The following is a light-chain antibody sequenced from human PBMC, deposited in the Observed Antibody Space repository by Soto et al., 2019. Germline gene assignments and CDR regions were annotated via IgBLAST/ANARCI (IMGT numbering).Light chain of an antibody. Sequence: EIVLTQSPGTLSLSPGERATLYCRASQRINNTYLAWYQQEPGQTPRLLIHGVSIRATGIPDRFSGSGSVTDFTLTISILEPAHLAVYYCQLYSVSPWTFGQGTKVEIK. CDR1: QRINNTY. CDR3: QLYSVSPWT. V-gene: IGKV3-20*01. CDR2: GVS. J-gene: IGKJ1*01.